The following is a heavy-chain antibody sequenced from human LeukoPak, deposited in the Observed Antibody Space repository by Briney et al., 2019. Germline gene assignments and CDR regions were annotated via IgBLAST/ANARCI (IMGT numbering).Heavy chain of an antibody. CDR2: INPSGGSA. Sequence: ASVKVSCKASGYTFTSYFIHWVRQAPGQGPEWMGIINPSGGSATYAQKFQGRVTMTRDTSTTTVYMELSSLRSEDTAVYYCARGGEMATVPHLYYFDDWGQGTLVTVSS. CDR3: ARGGEMATVPHLYYFDD. V-gene: IGHV1-46*01. D-gene: IGHD5-24*01. CDR1: GYTFTSYF. J-gene: IGHJ4*02.